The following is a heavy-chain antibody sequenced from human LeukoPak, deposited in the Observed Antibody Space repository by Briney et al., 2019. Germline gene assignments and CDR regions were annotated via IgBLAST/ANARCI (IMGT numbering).Heavy chain of an antibody. J-gene: IGHJ4*02. CDR1: GFTFNRYW. D-gene: IGHD4-11*01. V-gene: IGHV3-7*01. CDR3: ARCGYSSYFDY. CDR2: RKQDGSEK. Sequence: GGSLTLSCAASGFTFNRYWMSWVRQAPGKGLEWVANRKQDGSEKYYVDSVKGRFTISRDNANDTLYLQMNSLRAEDTAVYYCARCGYSSYFDYWGQGTLVTVSS.